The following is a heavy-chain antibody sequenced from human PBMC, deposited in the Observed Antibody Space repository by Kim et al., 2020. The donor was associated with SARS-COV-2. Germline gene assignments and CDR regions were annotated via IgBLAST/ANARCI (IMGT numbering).Heavy chain of an antibody. CDR2: ISGSGGST. Sequence: GGSLRLSCAASGFTFSSYAMNWVRQAPGKGLEWVSVISGSGGSTYYADSVKGRFTISRDNSKNTLYLQMNSLRAEDTAVYYCAKDRAPRQLVLMVGYFDYSGQRALVSVSS. CDR3: AKDRAPRQLVLMVGYFDY. CDR1: GFTFSSYA. V-gene: IGHV3-23*01. J-gene: IGHJ4*02. D-gene: IGHD6-6*01.